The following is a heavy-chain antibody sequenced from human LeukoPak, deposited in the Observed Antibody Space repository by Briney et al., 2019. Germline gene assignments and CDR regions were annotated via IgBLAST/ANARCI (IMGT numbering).Heavy chain of an antibody. V-gene: IGHV1-2*02. J-gene: IGHJ5*02. CDR1: GYTFTGYY. CDR2: INPNSGGT. CDR3: SRVLRGIAAAGTRWFDP. Sequence: ASVKVSCKASGYTFTGYYMHWVRQAPGQGLVWMGWINPNSGGTNYAQKFQGRVTMTRDTSISTAYMELSRLRSDDTAVYYCSRVLRGIAAAGTRWFDPWGQGTLVTVSS. D-gene: IGHD6-13*01.